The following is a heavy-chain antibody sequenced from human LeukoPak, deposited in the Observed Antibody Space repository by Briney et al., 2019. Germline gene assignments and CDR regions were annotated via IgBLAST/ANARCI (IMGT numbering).Heavy chain of an antibody. CDR1: GGSISDITDY. Sequence: SETLSLTCTVSGGSISDITDYWGWIRQPPGMGLEWIGSIYYSGSTSYNPSLKSRVTISVDTSKNQFSLNLSSVTAADTAVYYCARVEGYDYLHYYMDVWGKGTTVTVSS. D-gene: IGHD5-12*01. J-gene: IGHJ6*03. CDR2: IYYSGST. CDR3: ARVEGYDYLHYYMDV. V-gene: IGHV4-39*07.